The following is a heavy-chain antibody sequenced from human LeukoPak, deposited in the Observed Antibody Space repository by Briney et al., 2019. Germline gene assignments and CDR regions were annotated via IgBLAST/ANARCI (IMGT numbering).Heavy chain of an antibody. J-gene: IGHJ5*02. CDR1: GFTFSSYA. CDR2: ISGSGGST. V-gene: IGHV3-23*01. D-gene: IGHD3-9*01. CDR3: AKDAKDYDILTGAFDP. Sequence: GGSLRLSCAASGFTFSSYAMSWVRQAPGKGLEWVSAISGSGGSTYYADSVKGRFTISRDNSKNTLYLQMNSLRAEDTAVYYCAKDAKDYDILTGAFDPWGQGTLVTVYS.